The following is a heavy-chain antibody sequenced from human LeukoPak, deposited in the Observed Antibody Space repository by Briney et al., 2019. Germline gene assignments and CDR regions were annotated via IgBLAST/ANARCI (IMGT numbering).Heavy chain of an antibody. D-gene: IGHD2-2*01. V-gene: IGHV1-69*06. CDR1: RGTFRSYA. CDR2: IIPIFGTA. J-gene: IGHJ5*02. Sequence: ASVKVSCKPSRGTFRSYAISWVRHAPAPGLEWMGGIIPIFGTANYAQKFQGRVTITADKSTSTAYMELSSLRSEDTAVYYCARAPRYCSSTSCSLTLDPWGQGTLVTVSS. CDR3: ARAPRYCSSTSCSLTLDP.